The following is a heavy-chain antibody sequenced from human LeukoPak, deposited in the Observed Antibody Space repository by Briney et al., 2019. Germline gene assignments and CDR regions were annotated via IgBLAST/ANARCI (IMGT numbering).Heavy chain of an antibody. CDR2: IYYSGST. V-gene: IGHV4-39*01. J-gene: IGHJ4*02. CDR3: ARSSEYGDPFNY. Sequence: SETLSLTCTVSGGXISSSSSYWGWVRQPPGKGLEWIGSIYYSGSTYYNPSLKSRVTISADTSKTQFSLKLTSVTAADTAVYYCARSSEYGDPFNYWGQGTLVTVSS. D-gene: IGHD4-17*01. CDR1: GGXISSSSSY.